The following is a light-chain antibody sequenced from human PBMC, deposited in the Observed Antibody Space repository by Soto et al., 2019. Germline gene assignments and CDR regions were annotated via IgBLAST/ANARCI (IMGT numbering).Light chain of an antibody. CDR2: LGS. V-gene: IGKV2-28*01. Sequence: DIVMTQSPLSLPVTPGEPASISCRSSQRRLHSNGYNYLDWYLQKPGQSPQLLIYLGSNRASGVPDRFSGSGSGTDFTLKISRVEAEDFGVYYCMHALQTPAFGQGTKVAIK. CDR1: QRRLHSNGYNY. CDR3: MHALQTPA. J-gene: IGKJ1*01.